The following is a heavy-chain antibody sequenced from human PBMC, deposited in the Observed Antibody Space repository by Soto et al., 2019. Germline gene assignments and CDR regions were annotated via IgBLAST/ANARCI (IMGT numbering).Heavy chain of an antibody. J-gene: IGHJ4*02. V-gene: IGHV1-2*02. CDR2: ISPKSGGT. Sequence: QVQLVQSGAEVKDSGASVKVSCKASGYTFTGYYIHWVRQAPGQGLEWVGEISPKSGGTRYAQKFQGRVTMTKDTSINTVYMELSNLSPDDTAAYYCGRGRSGELVVFYWGQGTLVTVHS. D-gene: IGHD1-7*01. CDR1: GYTFTGYY. CDR3: GRGRSGELVVFY.